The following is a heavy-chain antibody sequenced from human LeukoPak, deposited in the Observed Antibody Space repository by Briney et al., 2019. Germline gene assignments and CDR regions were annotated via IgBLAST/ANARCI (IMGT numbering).Heavy chain of an antibody. J-gene: IGHJ5*02. CDR1: GYPFTSYD. CDR2: MKSNSGDT. D-gene: IGHD2/OR15-2a*01. Sequence: GASVTVSCKASGYPFTSYDLNWVRQATGQRLEWMGWMKSNSGDTAYAPKFQGRVTMTRNTSISTAYMELISLRPEDTAGYYCARRPGYFGASWGQGTLVTVSS. V-gene: IGHV1-8*01. CDR3: ARRPGYFGAS.